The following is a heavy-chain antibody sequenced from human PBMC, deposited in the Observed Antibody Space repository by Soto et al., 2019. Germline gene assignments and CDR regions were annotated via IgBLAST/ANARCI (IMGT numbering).Heavy chain of an antibody. D-gene: IGHD1-1*01. J-gene: IGHJ4*02. V-gene: IGHV3-33*01. CDR2: IWYDGSKE. Sequence: QVQLVESGGGVVQPGGSLRLSCAGSGFTFSSYGIDWVRQAPGKGLEWVAIIWYDGSKEDYADSVKGRFTISRDNSKNTVYLQMDSLRDEDTAVYYCARELNAKKNDQFDFWGQGTLVTVSS. CDR1: GFTFSSYG. CDR3: ARELNAKKNDQFDF.